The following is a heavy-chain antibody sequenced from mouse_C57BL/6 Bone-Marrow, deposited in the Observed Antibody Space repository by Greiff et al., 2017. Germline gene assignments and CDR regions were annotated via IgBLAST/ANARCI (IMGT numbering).Heavy chain of an antibody. CDR3: ADYYGGAY. Sequence: EVKLVESGGGLVKPGGSLKLSCAASGFTFSSYAMSWVRQTPEKRLEWVATISDGGSYTYYPDNVKGRFTISRDNAKNNLYLQMSQLKSEDTAMYYCADYYGGAYWGQGTLVTVSA. CDR2: ISDGGSYT. J-gene: IGHJ3*01. CDR1: GFTFSSYA. D-gene: IGHD1-1*01. V-gene: IGHV5-4*03.